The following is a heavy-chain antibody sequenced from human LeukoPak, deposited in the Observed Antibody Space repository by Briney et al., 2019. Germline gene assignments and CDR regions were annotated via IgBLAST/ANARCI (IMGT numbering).Heavy chain of an antibody. J-gene: IGHJ4*02. CDR2: LYTSGST. D-gene: IGHD1-14*01. Sequence: NTSETLSLTCTVSGGSISTYFWSWIRQPAGKGLEWIGRLYTSGSTNYNPSLKSRLTMSADTSKNQFSLNLRSVTAADTAVYYCARKKGSRTYFDYWGQGTLVTVSS. CDR3: ARKKGSRTYFDY. V-gene: IGHV4-4*07. CDR1: GGSISTYF.